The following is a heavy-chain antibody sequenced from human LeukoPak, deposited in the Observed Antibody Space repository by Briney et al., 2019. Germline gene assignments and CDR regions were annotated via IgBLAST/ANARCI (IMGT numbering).Heavy chain of an antibody. V-gene: IGHV1-18*01. CDR3: ARDIPSIAAAGMNDY. CDR2: ISAYNGKT. D-gene: IGHD6-13*01. J-gene: IGHJ4*02. Sequence: GASVKVSCKASRYTFTSYGISWVRQAPGQRLEWMGGISAYNGKTNYAQKLPGRVTMTPDKSTSRAYMELRSLRSDDTAVYYCARDIPSIAAAGMNDYWGEGTLVTVSS. CDR1: RYTFTSYG.